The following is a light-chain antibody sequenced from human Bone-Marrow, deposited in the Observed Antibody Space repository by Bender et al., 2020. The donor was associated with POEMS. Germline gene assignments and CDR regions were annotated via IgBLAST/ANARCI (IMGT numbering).Light chain of an antibody. CDR3: CSYAGTYTWV. V-gene: IGLV2-23*02. CDR2: EVG. J-gene: IGLJ3*02. CDR1: SSDVGYYNL. Sequence: SALTQPASVSGSPGLSITISCTGTSSDVGYYNLVSWYKHHPGKAPKLMIYEVGDRPSGISNRFSGSKSGNTASLTISGLQAEDEADYYCCSYAGTYTWVFGGGTKLTVL.